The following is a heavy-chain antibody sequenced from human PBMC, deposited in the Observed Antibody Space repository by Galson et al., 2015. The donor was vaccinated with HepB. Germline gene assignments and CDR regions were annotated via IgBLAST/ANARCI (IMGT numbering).Heavy chain of an antibody. CDR2: ISSSSTNI. J-gene: IGHJ6*02. V-gene: IGHV3-48*01. CDR3: ARYRYYLGGYAYGMDV. Sequence: SLRLSCAASGFTFSSYSMNWVRQAPGKGLEWVSYISSSSTNILYADSVKGRFTISRDNAKNSLYLQMNSLRAEDTAVYYCARYRYYLGGYAYGMDVWGQGATVTVSS. D-gene: IGHD3-16*01. CDR1: GFTFSSYS.